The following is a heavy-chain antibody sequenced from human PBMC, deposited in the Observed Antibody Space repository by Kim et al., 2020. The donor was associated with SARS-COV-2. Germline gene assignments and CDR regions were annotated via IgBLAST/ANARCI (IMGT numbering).Heavy chain of an antibody. Sequence: ASVKVSCKASGYTFTGYYMHWVRQAPGQGLEWMGWINPNSGGTNYAQKFQGRVTMTRDTSISTAYMELSRLRSDDTAVYYCARERGVSQEYYFDYWGQGTLVTVSS. J-gene: IGHJ4*02. CDR2: INPNSGGT. CDR1: GYTFTGYY. V-gene: IGHV1-2*02. CDR3: ARERGVSQEYYFDY. D-gene: IGHD6-6*01.